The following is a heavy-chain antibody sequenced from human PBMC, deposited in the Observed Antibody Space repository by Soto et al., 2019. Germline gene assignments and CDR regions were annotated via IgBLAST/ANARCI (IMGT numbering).Heavy chain of an antibody. CDR3: AISITIFGWFDP. CDR2: IIPIFGTA. D-gene: IGHD3-3*01. Sequence: ASVNGSRKASGGSFSSYAISRVRQAPGQGLEWMGGIIPIFGTANYAQKFQGRVTITADESTSTAYMELSSLRSEDTAVYYCAISITIFGWFDPWGQGTLVTVSS. V-gene: IGHV1-69*13. J-gene: IGHJ5*02. CDR1: GGSFSSYA.